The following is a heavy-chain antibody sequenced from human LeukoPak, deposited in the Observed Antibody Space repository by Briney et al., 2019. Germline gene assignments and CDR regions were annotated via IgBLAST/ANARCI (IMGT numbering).Heavy chain of an antibody. D-gene: IGHD6-6*01. Sequence: SETLSLTCTVSGGSISSSSYYWGWIRQPPGKGLEWIGSIYYSGSTYYNPSLKSRVTISVDTSKNQFSLKLSSVTAADTAVYYCARLPRYSSSSIYYYYYLDVWGKGTTVTVSS. J-gene: IGHJ6*03. CDR2: IYYSGST. CDR1: GGSISSSSYY. V-gene: IGHV4-39*01. CDR3: ARLPRYSSSSIYYYYYLDV.